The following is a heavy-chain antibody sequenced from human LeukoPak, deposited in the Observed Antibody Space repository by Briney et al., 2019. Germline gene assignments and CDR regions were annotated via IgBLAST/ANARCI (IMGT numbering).Heavy chain of an antibody. CDR3: ARDRGYSNFDY. CDR1: GFTFSNYW. Sequence: GGSLRLSCAASGFTFSNYWMSWVRQAPGKGLEWVADIKRDESEQHYVDSVKGRFTISRDNAQDSLYLQMNSLRAEDTAVYYCARDRGYSNFDYWGQGTLLTVSS. V-gene: IGHV3-7*01. J-gene: IGHJ4*02. D-gene: IGHD4-11*01. CDR2: IKRDESEQ.